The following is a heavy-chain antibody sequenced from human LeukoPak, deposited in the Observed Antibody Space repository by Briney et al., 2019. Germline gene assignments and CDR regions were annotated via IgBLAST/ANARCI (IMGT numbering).Heavy chain of an antibody. Sequence: GGSLRLSCAASGFTFTTYTMNWVRQPPGKGLEWISYIRTSGGVVSYTDSVKGRFTISTDSAKNSLYLQMNSLRDDDSAVYYCVRNQFYAFDIWGQGTMVTVSS. V-gene: IGHV3-48*02. J-gene: IGHJ3*02. CDR2: IRTSGGVV. CDR3: VRNQFYAFDI. CDR1: GFTFTTYT.